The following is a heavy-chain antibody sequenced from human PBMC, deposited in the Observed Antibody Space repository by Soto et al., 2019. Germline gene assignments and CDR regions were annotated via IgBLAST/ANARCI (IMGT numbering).Heavy chain of an antibody. CDR2: IYWDDDK. V-gene: IGHV2-5*02. J-gene: IGHJ4*02. Sequence: QITLKESGPTLVKPTQTLTLTCSFSGFSLSSVGVGVGWIRQPPGKALEWLALIYWDDDKRYSPSLKSRLTISKDNSKIQVVLTMTNSDPVDTATYYCAHTLDWGEGRFDYWGQGTLVTVSS. CDR1: GFSLSSVGVG. D-gene: IGHD7-27*01. CDR3: AHTLDWGEGRFDY.